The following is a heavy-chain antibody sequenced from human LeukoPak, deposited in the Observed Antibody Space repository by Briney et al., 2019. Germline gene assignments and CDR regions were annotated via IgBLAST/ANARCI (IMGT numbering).Heavy chain of an antibody. CDR1: GFTFSTYG. Sequence: GGSLRLSCAASGFTFSTYGMHWVRQAPGKGLEWVAVISYDGSNKYYADSVKGRFTISRDNSKNTLYLQMNSLRAEDTAVYYCARNGNNYYYYMDVWGKGTTVTVSS. J-gene: IGHJ6*03. CDR2: ISYDGSNK. D-gene: IGHD1-1*01. CDR3: ARNGNNYYYYMDV. V-gene: IGHV3-30*03.